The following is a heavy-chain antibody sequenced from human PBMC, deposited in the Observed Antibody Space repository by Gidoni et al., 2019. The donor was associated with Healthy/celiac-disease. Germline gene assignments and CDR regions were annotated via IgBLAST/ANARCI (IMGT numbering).Heavy chain of an antibody. CDR3: AKDGAAYCSGGSCYSDY. V-gene: IGHV3-23*01. CDR1: GFTFSSYA. CDR2: ISGSGGST. J-gene: IGHJ4*02. Sequence: EVQLLESGGGLVQPGGSLRLSCAASGFTFSSYAMSWVRQAPGKGLEWVSAISGSGGSTYYADSVKGRFTISRDNSKNTLYLQMNSLRAEDTAVYYCAKDGAAYCSGGSCYSDYWGQGTLVTVSS. D-gene: IGHD2-15*01.